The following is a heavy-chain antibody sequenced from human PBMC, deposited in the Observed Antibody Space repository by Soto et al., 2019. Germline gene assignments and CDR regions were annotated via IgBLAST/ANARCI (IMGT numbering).Heavy chain of an antibody. CDR2: IYYSGST. CDR3: ARRYGTAFDY. Sequence: SETLSLTCTASGGSISSYYWSWIRQPPGKGLEWIGYIYYSGSTNYNPSLKSRVTISVDTSKNQFSLKLSSVTAADTAVYYCARRYGTAFDYWGQGTLVTVSS. V-gene: IGHV4-59*01. D-gene: IGHD1-7*01. CDR1: GGSISSYY. J-gene: IGHJ4*02.